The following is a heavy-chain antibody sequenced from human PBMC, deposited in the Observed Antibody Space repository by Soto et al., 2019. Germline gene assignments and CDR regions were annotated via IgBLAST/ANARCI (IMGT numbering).Heavy chain of an antibody. D-gene: IGHD6-6*01. CDR3: ARVSQLVEGYYYYYGMDV. J-gene: IGHJ6*02. Sequence: QVQLVQSGAEVKKPGSSVKVSCKASGGTFSSYAISWVRQAPGQGLEWMGGIIPIFGTANYAQEFQGRVTITADESTSTAYMELSSLRSEDTAVYYCARVSQLVEGYYYYYGMDVWGQGTTVTVSS. CDR1: GGTFSSYA. V-gene: IGHV1-69*12. CDR2: IIPIFGTA.